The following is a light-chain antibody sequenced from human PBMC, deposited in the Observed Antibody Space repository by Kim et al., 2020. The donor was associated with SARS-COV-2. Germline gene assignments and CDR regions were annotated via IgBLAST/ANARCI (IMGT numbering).Light chain of an antibody. CDR2: GAS. CDR3: QQDNVYPYT. V-gene: IGKV1-16*02. J-gene: IGKJ2*01. Sequence: SSSVGDRITMTCRASQGIINYLAWFQQRPGRAPRSLIYGASSLQSGVPSKFSGSGFGTDFTLTITSLQPEDFATYYCQQDNVYPYTFGQGTKLEI. CDR1: QGIINY.